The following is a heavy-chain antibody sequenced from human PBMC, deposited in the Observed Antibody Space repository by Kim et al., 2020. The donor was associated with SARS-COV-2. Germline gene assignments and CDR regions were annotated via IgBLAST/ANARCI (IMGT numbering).Heavy chain of an antibody. CDR3: AKDQYYCSSTSCYKYFQ. CDR2: ISYDGSNK. V-gene: IGHV3-30*18. J-gene: IGHJ1*01. D-gene: IGHD2-2*02. Sequence: GGSLRLSCAASGFTFSSYGMHWVRQAPGKGLEWVAVISYDGSNKYYADSVKGRFTISRDNSKNTLYLQMNSLRAEDTAVYYCAKDQYYCSSTSCYKYFQ. CDR1: GFTFSSYG.